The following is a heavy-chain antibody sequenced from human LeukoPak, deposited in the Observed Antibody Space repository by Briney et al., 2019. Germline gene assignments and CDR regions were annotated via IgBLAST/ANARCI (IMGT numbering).Heavy chain of an antibody. CDR2: LIPIFGTP. D-gene: IGHD5-18*01. J-gene: IGHJ4*02. V-gene: IGHV1-69*13. CDR1: GGTFSSYA. CDR3: ARDARGYSYGN. Sequence: SVKVSCKASGGTFSSYAITWVRQAPGQGLEWMGGLIPIFGTPNYAQKFQGRVTITADESTSTAYMELSSLRSEDTAVYYCARDARGYSYGNWGQGTLVTVSS.